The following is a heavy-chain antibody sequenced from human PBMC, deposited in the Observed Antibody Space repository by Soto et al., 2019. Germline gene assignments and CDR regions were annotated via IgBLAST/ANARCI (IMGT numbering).Heavy chain of an antibody. Sequence: PGGSLRLSCVVSGFTASAYYMSWVRQAPGKGLEWVSALYSGGATFYADSVKGRFTVSGDNSKNTLYLQMNSLRAEDTAVYYCARAGMWFGQLYWGQGSLVTVSS. CDR3: ARAGMWFGQLY. D-gene: IGHD3-10*01. CDR2: LYSGGAT. CDR1: GFTASAYY. J-gene: IGHJ4*02. V-gene: IGHV3-53*01.